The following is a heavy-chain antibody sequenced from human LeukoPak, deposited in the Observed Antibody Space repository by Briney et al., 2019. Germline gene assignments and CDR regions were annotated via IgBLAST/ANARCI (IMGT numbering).Heavy chain of an antibody. D-gene: IGHD6-19*01. CDR1: GFTFSSYG. CDR2: IWYDGSSK. V-gene: IGHV3-33*06. CDR3: AKDPYSSGFNWFDA. J-gene: IGHJ5*02. Sequence: PGGSLRLSCAASGFTFSSYGMHWVRQAPGKGLEWVAVIWYDGSSKYYVDSVKGRFTISRDNSKNTVYLQMNSLRAEDTAVNYWAKDPYSSGFNWFDAWGQGTLVTVSS.